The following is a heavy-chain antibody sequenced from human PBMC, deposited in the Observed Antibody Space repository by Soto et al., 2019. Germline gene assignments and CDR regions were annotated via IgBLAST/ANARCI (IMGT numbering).Heavy chain of an antibody. D-gene: IGHD1-26*01. CDR3: ATPANSAWYL. Sequence: QVQLVQSGAEVKKPGSSVKVSCKASGGSCSSYTISWVRQAPGQGLEWMGRIIPILGIANYGQKFQGRVTITADKSTSTGYMELSSLRSEDTAVYYCATPANSAWYLWGRGTLVTVSS. V-gene: IGHV1-69*02. CDR2: IIPILGIA. J-gene: IGHJ2*01. CDR1: GGSCSSYT.